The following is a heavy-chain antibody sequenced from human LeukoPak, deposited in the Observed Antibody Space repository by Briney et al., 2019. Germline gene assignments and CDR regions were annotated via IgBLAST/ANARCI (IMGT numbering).Heavy chain of an antibody. Sequence: SVKVSCKASGGTFSSYAISWVRQAPGQGLEWMGGIIPIFGTANYAQKFQGRVTITTDESTSTAYMELSSLRSEDTAVYYCARGGSAWLLLGYFGYWGQGTLVTVSS. D-gene: IGHD3-22*01. V-gene: IGHV1-69*05. CDR3: ARGGSAWLLLGYFGY. CDR2: IIPIFGTA. J-gene: IGHJ4*02. CDR1: GGTFSSYA.